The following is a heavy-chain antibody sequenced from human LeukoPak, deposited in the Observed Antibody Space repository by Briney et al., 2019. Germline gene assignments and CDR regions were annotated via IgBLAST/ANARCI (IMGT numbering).Heavy chain of an antibody. Sequence: GASVKVSCKTSGYTFTSYDINWVRQATGQGLEWMEWMNPNSGNTGYAQKFQGRVTMTRNTSIRTAYMELSSLRSEDTAVYYCARGRPDYYDSSGSTEGFDYWGQGTLVTVSP. CDR3: ARGRPDYYDSSGSTEGFDY. J-gene: IGHJ4*02. D-gene: IGHD3-22*01. CDR2: MNPNSGNT. CDR1: GYTFTSYD. V-gene: IGHV1-8*01.